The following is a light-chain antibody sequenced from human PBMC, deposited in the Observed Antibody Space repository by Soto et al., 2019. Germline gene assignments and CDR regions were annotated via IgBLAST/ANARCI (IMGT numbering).Light chain of an antibody. CDR2: GAS. CDR3: QHYNDWPPTWT. V-gene: IGKV3-15*01. CDR1: QSVSSK. Sequence: EIVMTQSPATLSVSPGERATLSCRASQSVSSKLAWDQQKPGQAPRVLIYGASTRATGIPARFSGSGSGTEFTLTISSLQSEAFAVYYCQHYNDWPPTWTFGQGTRVEIK. J-gene: IGKJ1*01.